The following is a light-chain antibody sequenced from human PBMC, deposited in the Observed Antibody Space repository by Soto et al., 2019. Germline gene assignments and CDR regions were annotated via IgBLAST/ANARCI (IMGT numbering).Light chain of an antibody. V-gene: IGLV2-14*01. Sequence: QSVLTQPASVSRSPGQSITISCTGTSSDVGGYNYVSWYQQQSGKAPQLMIHEVSNRPSGVSNRFSGSKSGNTASLTISGLQAEDYAGYCCSPDTRSRASLFSTGTKVTV. CDR3: SPDTRSRASL. CDR1: SSDVGGYNY. J-gene: IGLJ1*01. CDR2: EVS.